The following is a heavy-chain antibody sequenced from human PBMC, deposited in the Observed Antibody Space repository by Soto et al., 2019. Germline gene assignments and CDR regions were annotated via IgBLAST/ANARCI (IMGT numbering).Heavy chain of an antibody. CDR1: GYTFTSYY. CDR2: INPSGGST. V-gene: IGHV1-46*01. J-gene: IGHJ5*02. Sequence: QVQLVQSGAEVKKPGASVKVSCKASGYTFTSYYMHWVRQAPGQGLEWMVIINPSGGSTSYAQKFQGRVTMTRDTSTSTVYMELSSLRSEDTAVYYCAREAYCGGDCYGRNWFDPWGHGTLVTVSS. CDR3: AREAYCGGDCYGRNWFDP. D-gene: IGHD2-21*02.